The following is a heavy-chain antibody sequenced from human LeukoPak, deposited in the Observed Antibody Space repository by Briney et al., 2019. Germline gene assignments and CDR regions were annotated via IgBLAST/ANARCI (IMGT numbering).Heavy chain of an antibody. CDR3: AKRGDCSGTCTYDY. D-gene: IGHD2-2*01. Sequence: GGSLRLSCAASGFTFSNYAIHWVRQAPGKGLEWVSIVGGSGVKTYYADSVRGRFTISRDNSKNTVYLQMNSLRAEDTAVYYCAKRGDCSGTCTYDYWGQGTLVTVSS. CDR2: VGGSGVKT. CDR1: GFTFSNYA. V-gene: IGHV3-23*01. J-gene: IGHJ4*02.